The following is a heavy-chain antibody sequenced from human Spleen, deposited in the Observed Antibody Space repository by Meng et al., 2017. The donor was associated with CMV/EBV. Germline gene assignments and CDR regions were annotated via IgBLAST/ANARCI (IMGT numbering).Heavy chain of an antibody. CDR1: GGSLSPYD. D-gene: IGHD6-19*01. V-gene: IGHV4-34*01. Sequence: VSGGSLSPYDWSWSRQSPGKGLEWIGKINHGGSTFYNPSLKSRVTISLDMSKNQFSLGLTSMTAADTAVYYCARDSSGWYDGYFDSWGQGTLVTVSS. J-gene: IGHJ4*02. CDR2: INHGGST. CDR3: ARDSSGWYDGYFDS.